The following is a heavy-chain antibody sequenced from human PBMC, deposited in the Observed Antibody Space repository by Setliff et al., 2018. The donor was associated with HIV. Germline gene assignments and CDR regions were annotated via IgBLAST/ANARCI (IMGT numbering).Heavy chain of an antibody. CDR1: GYTFTGYY. CDR2: INPNSGGT. V-gene: IGHV1-2*02. CDR3: ARGPITMIVVYFDY. Sequence: ASVKVSCKASGYTFTGYYMHWVRQAPGQGLEWMGWINPNSGGTNYAQKFQGRVTMTRDASISTAYMELSRLRSDDTAVYYCARGPITMIVVYFDYWGQGTLVTVSS. D-gene: IGHD3-22*01. J-gene: IGHJ4*02.